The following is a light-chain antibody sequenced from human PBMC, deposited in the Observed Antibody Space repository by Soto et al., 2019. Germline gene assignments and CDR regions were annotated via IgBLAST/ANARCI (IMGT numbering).Light chain of an antibody. CDR3: QQRSNWPPMYT. CDR2: DAS. V-gene: IGKV3-11*01. J-gene: IGKJ2*01. CDR1: QSVSSY. Sequence: EIVLTQSPATLSLSPGERATLSCRASQSVSSYLAWYQQKPGQAPRLLIYDASNRATGLPARFSGSGSGTDFTLTISSLEPEDFAVYYCQQRSNWPPMYTFGQGTNLEIK.